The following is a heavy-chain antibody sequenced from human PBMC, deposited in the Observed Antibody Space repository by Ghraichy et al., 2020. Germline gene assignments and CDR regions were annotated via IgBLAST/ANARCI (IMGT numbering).Heavy chain of an antibody. V-gene: IGHV3-23*01. J-gene: IGHJ4*02. CDR1: GFSFSSYA. CDR3: ASSTTFGGVIDNYFDY. Sequence: GESLNISCAASGFSFSSYAMSWVRQVPGKGLEWVSAISGSGGSTYYADSVKGRFTISRDNSKNTLYLQMNSLRAEDTAVYYCASSTTFGGVIDNYFDYWGQGTLVTVSS. D-gene: IGHD3-16*02. CDR2: ISGSGGST.